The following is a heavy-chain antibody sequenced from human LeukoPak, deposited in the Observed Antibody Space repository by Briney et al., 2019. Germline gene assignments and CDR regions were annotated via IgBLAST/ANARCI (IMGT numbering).Heavy chain of an antibody. CDR3: ARVYRVVPAARTYYYMDV. Sequence: SETLSLTCTVSGGSISSYYWTWIRQPPGKGLEWIGSLYYSGSTNYNPSLKSRVSISVDKSKNQFSLKLSSVTAADTAVYYCARVYRVVPAARTYYYMDVWGKGTTVTVSS. V-gene: IGHV4-59*12. CDR2: LYYSGST. D-gene: IGHD2-2*01. CDR1: GGSISSYY. J-gene: IGHJ6*03.